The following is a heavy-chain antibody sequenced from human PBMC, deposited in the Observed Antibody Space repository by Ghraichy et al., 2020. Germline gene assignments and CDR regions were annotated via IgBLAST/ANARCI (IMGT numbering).Heavy chain of an antibody. CDR3: ASQTLPRGTSRLPRYYYMDV. CDR1: GGSISSYY. V-gene: IGHV4-59*08. CDR2: IYYSGST. J-gene: IGHJ6*03. D-gene: IGHD1-26*01. Sequence: SETLSLTCTVSGGSISSYYWSWIRQPPGKGLEWIGYIYYSGSTNYNPSLKSRVTISVDTSKNQFSLKLSSVTAADTAVYYCASQTLPRGTSRLPRYYYMDVWGKGTTVTVSS.